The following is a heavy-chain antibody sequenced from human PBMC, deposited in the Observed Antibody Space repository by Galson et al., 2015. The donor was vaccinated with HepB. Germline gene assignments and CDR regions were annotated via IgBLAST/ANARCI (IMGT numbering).Heavy chain of an antibody. V-gene: IGHV1-46*03. Sequence: SVKVSCKASGYTFTSYYMHWVRQAPGQGLEWMGIINPSGGSTSYAQKFQGRVTMTRDTSTSTVYMELSSLRSEDTAVYYCARVGGYCSSTSCYTFDYWGQGTLVTVSS. J-gene: IGHJ4*02. D-gene: IGHD2-2*02. CDR2: INPSGGST. CDR1: GYTFTSYY. CDR3: ARVGGYCSSTSCYTFDY.